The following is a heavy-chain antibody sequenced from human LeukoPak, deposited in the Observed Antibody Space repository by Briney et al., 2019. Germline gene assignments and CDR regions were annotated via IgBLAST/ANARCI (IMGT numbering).Heavy chain of an antibody. D-gene: IGHD6-13*01. J-gene: IGHJ4*02. CDR3: ARDPRRGTYSSSWYFDY. CDR2: INPNSGGT. CDR1: GYTFTDYY. Sequence: ASVKVSCKASGYTFTDYYMHWVRQAPGQGLEWMGWINPNSGGTNYAQNFQGRVTMTRDTSITTAYMELSRLRSDDTAVYYCARDPRRGTYSSSWYFDYWGQGALVTVSS. V-gene: IGHV1-2*02.